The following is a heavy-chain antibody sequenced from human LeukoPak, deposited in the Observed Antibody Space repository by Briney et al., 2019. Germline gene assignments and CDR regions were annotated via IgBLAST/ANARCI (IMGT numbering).Heavy chain of an antibody. J-gene: IGHJ4*02. Sequence: ASVKVSCKASGYVFTSFGISWLRQAPGQGLEWMGWINTNTGNPTYAQGFTGRFVFSLDTSVSTAYLQISSLKAEDTAVYYCARGAYSGYDPKTRRFFDYWGQGTLVTVSS. CDR1: GYVFTSFG. CDR3: ARGAYSGYDPKTRRFFDY. CDR2: INTNTGNP. V-gene: IGHV7-4-1*02. D-gene: IGHD5-12*01.